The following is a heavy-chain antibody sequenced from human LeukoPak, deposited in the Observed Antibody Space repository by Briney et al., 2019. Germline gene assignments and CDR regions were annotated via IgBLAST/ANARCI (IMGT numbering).Heavy chain of an antibody. CDR1: GGTFSSYA. D-gene: IGHD6-13*01. CDR2: IIPIFGIA. Sequence: GASVKVSCKASGGTFSSYAISWVRQAPGQGLECMGRIIPIFGIANYAQKFQGRVTITADKSTSTAYMELSSLRSEDTAVYYCARGKYSSSWYYVDYWGQGTLVTASS. CDR3: ARGKYSSSWYYVDY. V-gene: IGHV1-69*04. J-gene: IGHJ4*02.